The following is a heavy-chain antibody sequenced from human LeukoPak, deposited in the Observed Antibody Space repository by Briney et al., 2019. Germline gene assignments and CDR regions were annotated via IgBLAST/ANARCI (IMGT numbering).Heavy chain of an antibody. CDR1: GFTFSSYG. CDR2: IGVGGTT. Sequence: QPGGSLRLSCAASGFTFSSYGMNWVRQAPGKGLEWVSGIGVGGTTYYADSVKGRFTISRDTSKSTLSLQMNSLRAEDTALYYCARELKYYYYMDVWGKGTTVTVSS. V-gene: IGHV3-23*01. CDR3: ARELKYYYYMDV. J-gene: IGHJ6*03.